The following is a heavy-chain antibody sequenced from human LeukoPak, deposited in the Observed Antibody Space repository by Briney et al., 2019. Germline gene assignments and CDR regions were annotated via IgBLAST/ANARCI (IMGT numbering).Heavy chain of an antibody. CDR3: ARETRSLPHYMDV. CDR2: ISAYNGNT. CDR1: GYAFTSYG. J-gene: IGHJ6*03. D-gene: IGHD3-3*01. V-gene: IGHV1-18*01. Sequence: ASVKVSCKVSGYAFTSYGISWVRQAPGRGLEWMGWISAYNGNTNYAQKLQGRVTMTTDTSTSTAYMELRSLRSDDTAVYYCARETRSLPHYMDVWGKGTTVTVSS.